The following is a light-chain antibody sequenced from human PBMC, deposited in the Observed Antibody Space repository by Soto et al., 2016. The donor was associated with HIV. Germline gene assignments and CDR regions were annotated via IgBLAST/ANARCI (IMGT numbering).Light chain of an antibody. CDR3: QQYYSDTT. Sequence: DIQMTQSPSSLSASVGDRVTITCQASQDIANYLNWYQQKPGKAPKLLIYDASNLETGVPSRFSGSGSGTDFTFTISSLQPEDIATYYCQQYYSDTTFGQGTKVEIK. V-gene: IGKV1-33*01. CDR2: DAS. CDR1: QDIANY. J-gene: IGKJ1*01.